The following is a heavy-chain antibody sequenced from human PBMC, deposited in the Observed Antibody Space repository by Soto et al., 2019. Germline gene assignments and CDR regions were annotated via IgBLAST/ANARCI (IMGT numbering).Heavy chain of an antibody. D-gene: IGHD3-10*01. CDR1: EFNFIDYG. Sequence: QVQLVESGGGVVQPGRSLRLSCAAAEFNFIDYGMHWVRQAPGKGLEWVAVISYDGQNKYYADSVKGRFTISRDDSKNTLYLQLDSLRPDDTAIYYCAKEGVVAANLTVNWFDSWGQGTLVTVSS. CDR3: AKEGVVAANLTVNWFDS. J-gene: IGHJ5*01. CDR2: ISYDGQNK. V-gene: IGHV3-30*18.